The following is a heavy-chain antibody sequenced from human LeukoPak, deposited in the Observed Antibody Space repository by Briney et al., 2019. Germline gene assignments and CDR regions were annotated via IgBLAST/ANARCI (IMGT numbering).Heavy chain of an antibody. Sequence: GGSLRLSCAASGFTFSNAWMSWVRQAPGKGLEWVGRIKSKPAGGTIDYAAPVKGRFTISRDDSKNMVYLQMSSLKAEDTGVYYCTTVRGYYASGDWGQGTLVTVSS. CDR2: IKSKPAGGTI. V-gene: IGHV3-15*01. CDR3: TTVRGYYASGD. J-gene: IGHJ4*02. CDR1: GFTFSNAW. D-gene: IGHD3-10*01.